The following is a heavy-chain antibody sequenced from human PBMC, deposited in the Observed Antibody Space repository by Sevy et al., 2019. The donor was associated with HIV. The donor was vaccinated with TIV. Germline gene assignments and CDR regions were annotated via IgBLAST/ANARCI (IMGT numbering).Heavy chain of an antibody. CDR3: AHRRMVRGVITAXXXX. Sequence: SGPTLVKPTQTLTXTCTFSGFSLSTSGVGVGWIRQPPGKALEWLALIYWDDDTRYSPSLKSRLNITKDTSTNQVVLTMTNMXXVDTATYFCAHRRMVRGVITAXXXXXGQGTLVTVSS. J-gene: IGHJ4*02. CDR1: GFSLSTSGVG. CDR2: IYWDDDT. V-gene: IGHV2-5*02. D-gene: IGHD3-10*01.